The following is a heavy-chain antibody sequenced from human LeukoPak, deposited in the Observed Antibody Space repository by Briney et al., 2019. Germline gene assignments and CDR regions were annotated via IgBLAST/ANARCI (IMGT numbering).Heavy chain of an antibody. CDR2: ISDDGRRK. V-gene: IGHV3-30*18. CDR3: AKRPSDYGDYVSYFGY. Sequence: PGGSLRLSCAASGFSFISYGMHWVRQAPGKGLEGVGVISDDGRRKDYADSVKGRLTISRDNSKDTLYLQMNSLRAEDTAVYYCAKRPSDYGDYVSYFGYWGQGTLVTVSS. J-gene: IGHJ4*02. CDR1: GFSFISYG. D-gene: IGHD4-17*01.